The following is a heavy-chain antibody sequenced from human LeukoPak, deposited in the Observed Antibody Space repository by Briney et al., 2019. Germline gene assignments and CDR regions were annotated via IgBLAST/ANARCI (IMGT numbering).Heavy chain of an antibody. CDR1: IFSFNLYG. CDR2: ISGSGTNT. CDR3: ARDPSTLTRRDDY. V-gene: IGHV3-23*01. Sequence: GGSLRLSCAASIFSFNLYGISWVRQAPGKGLEWIATISGSGTNTHYADSVKGRLTISRDNSKNTVYVQMNSLRAEDTAVYYCARDPSTLTRRDDYWGQGTLVTVSS. D-gene: IGHD1-1*01. J-gene: IGHJ4*02.